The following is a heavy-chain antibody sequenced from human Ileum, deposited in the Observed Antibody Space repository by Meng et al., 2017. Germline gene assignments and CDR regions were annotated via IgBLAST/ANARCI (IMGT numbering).Heavy chain of an antibody. CDR2: TYYRSKWYN. CDR1: GDSVSSNSAA. CDR3: ARQWLVLDAFDI. Sequence: LRLSCAISGDSVSSNSAAWNWIRQSPSRGLEWLGRTYYRSKWYNDYAVSVKSRITINPDTSKNQFSLQLNSVTPEDTAVYYCARQWLVLDAFDIWGQGTMVTVSS. J-gene: IGHJ3*02. D-gene: IGHD6-19*01. V-gene: IGHV6-1*01.